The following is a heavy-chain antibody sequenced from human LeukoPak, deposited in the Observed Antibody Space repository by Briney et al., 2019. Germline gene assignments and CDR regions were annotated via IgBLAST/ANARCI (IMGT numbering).Heavy chain of an antibody. D-gene: IGHD2-2*01. V-gene: IGHV3-21*01. CDR3: ARDRQGRFCSSTSCYAGSYGMDV. Sequence: PGGSLRLSCAPSGFTFNTFNMSWVRQAPGKGLEWVSSISSSSSYIYYADSVKGRFTISRDNAKNSLYLQMNSLRAEDTAVYYCARDRQGRFCSSTSCYAGSYGMDVWGQGTTVTVSS. CDR1: GFTFNTFN. CDR2: ISSSSSYI. J-gene: IGHJ6*02.